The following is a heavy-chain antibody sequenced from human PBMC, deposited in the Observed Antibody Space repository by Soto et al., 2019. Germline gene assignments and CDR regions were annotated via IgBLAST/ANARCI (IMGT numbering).Heavy chain of an antibody. D-gene: IGHD3-16*01. Sequence: EVQLVESGGGLVQPGGSLRLSCAASGFTFSSYWMSWVRQTPGKGLEWVANMKPDGSEKDYVDSVKGRFTISRDNAKNSLYLQMNSLRAEDMGVYFCARDSTIPYGRSIDYWGQGTLVSVSS. V-gene: IGHV3-7*05. J-gene: IGHJ4*02. CDR1: GFTFSSYW. CDR2: MKPDGSEK. CDR3: ARDSTIPYGRSIDY.